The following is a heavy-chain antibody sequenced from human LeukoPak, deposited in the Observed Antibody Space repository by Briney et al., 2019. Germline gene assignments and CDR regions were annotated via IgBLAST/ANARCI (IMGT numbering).Heavy chain of an antibody. CDR2: IYSGGST. CDR3: ARATTTVTTLDY. V-gene: IGHV3-66*01. CDR1: EFSVGSNY. J-gene: IGHJ4*02. Sequence: GGSLRLSCAASEFSVGSNYMTWVRQAPGKGLEWVSLIYSGGSTYYADSVKGRFTISRDNSKNTLYLRMNRLRAEDTAVYYCARATTTVTTLDYWGQGTLVTVSS. D-gene: IGHD4-17*01.